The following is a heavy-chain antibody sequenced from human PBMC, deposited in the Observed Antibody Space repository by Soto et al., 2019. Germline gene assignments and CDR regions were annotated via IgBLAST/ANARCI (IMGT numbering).Heavy chain of an antibody. CDR1: GFTVSNNY. D-gene: IGHD3-22*01. CDR3: ASWNYYYDASGYQGYYYYYGMDV. V-gene: IGHV3-66*01. Sequence: PGGSLRLSCAASGFTVSNNYMSWVRQAPGKGLEWVSVIYKSGSTYYADSVNGRVTISRDNSKNTVYLQMNSLRAEDTAVYYCASWNYYYDASGYQGYYYYYGMDVWGQGTTVTVSS. J-gene: IGHJ6*02. CDR2: IYKSGST.